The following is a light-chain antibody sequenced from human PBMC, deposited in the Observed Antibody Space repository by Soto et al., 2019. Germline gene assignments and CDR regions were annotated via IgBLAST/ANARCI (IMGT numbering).Light chain of an antibody. J-gene: IGKJ3*01. V-gene: IGKV1-13*02. Sequence: AIQLTQSPSSLSASVGDRVTITCRASQGISSALAWYQHQPGNAPRLLIYAASSLESGVPSRFSGSGSGTDFTLTISSLQPEDFATCYCQQFNSYPFTFGAGTKLDVK. CDR3: QQFNSYPFT. CDR1: QGISSA. CDR2: AAS.